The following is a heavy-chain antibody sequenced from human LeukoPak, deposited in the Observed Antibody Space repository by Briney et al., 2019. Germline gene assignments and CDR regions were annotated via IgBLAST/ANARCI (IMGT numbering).Heavy chain of an antibody. CDR2: INHSGST. J-gene: IGHJ4*02. V-gene: IGHV4-34*01. Sequence: SETLSLTCAVYGGSFSGYYWSWIRQPPGKGLEWIGEINHSGSTNYNPSLKSRVTISVDTSKNQFSLKLSSVTAADTAVYYCARKDILTGCFDYWGQGTPVTVSS. D-gene: IGHD3-9*01. CDR3: ARKDILTGCFDY. CDR1: GGSFSGYY.